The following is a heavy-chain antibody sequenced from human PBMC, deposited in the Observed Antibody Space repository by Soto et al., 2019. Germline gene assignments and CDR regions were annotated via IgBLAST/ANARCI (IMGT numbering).Heavy chain of an antibody. V-gene: IGHV1-69*06. D-gene: IGHD3-9*01. CDR3: TRGGFQIADRTGYSFES. CDR2: IIPVFGTP. Sequence: HGQLVQSGAEVKGPGSSVKVSCRASGGTFIYYAFNWVRQAPGQGLEWLGGIIPVFGTPDYAPSFHDRITITADKSTNTTYLAVIDLRLEETATYYCTRGGFQIADRTGYSFESWGKGALVTVPS. CDR1: GGTFIYYA. J-gene: IGHJ4*02.